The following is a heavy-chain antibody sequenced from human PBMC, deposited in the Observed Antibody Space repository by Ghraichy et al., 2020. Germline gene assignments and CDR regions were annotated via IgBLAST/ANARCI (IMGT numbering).Heavy chain of an antibody. Sequence: GGSLRLSCAASGFTFSSYAMSWVRQAPGKGLEWVSAISGSGGSTYYADSVKGRFTISRDNSKNTLYLQMNSLRAEDTAVYYCAKDRLFYKLGIGCGAFDIWGQGTMVTVSS. D-gene: IGHD7-27*01. J-gene: IGHJ3*02. CDR3: AKDRLFYKLGIGCGAFDI. CDR1: GFTFSSYA. CDR2: ISGSGGST. V-gene: IGHV3-23*01.